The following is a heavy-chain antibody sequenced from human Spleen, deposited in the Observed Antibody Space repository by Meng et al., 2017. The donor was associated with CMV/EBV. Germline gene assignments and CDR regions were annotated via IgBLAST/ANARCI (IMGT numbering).Heavy chain of an antibody. CDR2: ISSSSSYI. CDR3: ARDRGDFWSGQRYAFDI. Sequence: LSCAASGFTFSSYAMSWVRQAPGKGLEWVSSISSSSSYIYYAASVQGRFTISRDNAKNSLDLQMNSLRAEDTALYYCARDRGDFWSGQRYAFDIWGQGTMVTVSS. D-gene: IGHD3-3*01. CDR1: GFTFSSYA. V-gene: IGHV3-21*01. J-gene: IGHJ3*02.